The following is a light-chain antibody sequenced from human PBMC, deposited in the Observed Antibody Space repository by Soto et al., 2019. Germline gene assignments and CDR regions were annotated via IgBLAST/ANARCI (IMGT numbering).Light chain of an antibody. J-gene: IGLJ1*01. V-gene: IGLV2-14*02. CDR2: EGS. CDR1: SSDVGSYNL. CDR3: CSYTTSTAFYV. Sequence: QSVLTQPASVSGSPGQSITISCTGTSSDVGSYNLVSWYQQHPGKAPKLMIYEGSKRPSGVSNRFSGSKSGNTASLTISGLQAEDEGDYYCCSYTTSTAFYVFGTGTKLTVL.